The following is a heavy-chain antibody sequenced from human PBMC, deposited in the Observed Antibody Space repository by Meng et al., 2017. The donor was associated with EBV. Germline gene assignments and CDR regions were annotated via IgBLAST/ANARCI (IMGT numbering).Heavy chain of an antibody. D-gene: IGHD2-2*01. CDR3: AKGDCSSTSCYGFDY. Sequence: EVQLVESGGVVVQPGGFLSLSCAASGFTFDDYAMHWVRQAPGKGLEWVSLISWDGGSTYYADSVKGRFTISRDNSKNSLYLQMNSLRAEDTALYYCAKGDCSSTSCYGFDYWGQGTLVTVAS. J-gene: IGHJ4*02. CDR1: GFTFDDYA. CDR2: ISWDGGST. V-gene: IGHV3-43D*03.